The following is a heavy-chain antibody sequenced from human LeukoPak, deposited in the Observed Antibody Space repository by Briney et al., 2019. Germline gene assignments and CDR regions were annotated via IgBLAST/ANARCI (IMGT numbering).Heavy chain of an antibody. V-gene: IGHV3-48*03. Sequence: PGGSLRLSCAASGFTFSSYEMNWVRQAPRKGLEWVSYISSSGSSIYYADSVKGRFTISRDNAKDSLYLQMNSLRAEDTAVYYCASKLTMLRGVQPFDCWGQGTLVTVSS. D-gene: IGHD3-10*01. CDR3: ASKLTMLRGVQPFDC. J-gene: IGHJ4*02. CDR2: ISSSGSSI. CDR1: GFTFSSYE.